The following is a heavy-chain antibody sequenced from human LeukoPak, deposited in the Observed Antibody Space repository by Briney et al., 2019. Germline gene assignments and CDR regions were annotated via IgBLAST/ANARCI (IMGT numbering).Heavy chain of an antibody. Sequence: GGSLRLSCAASGFTFNSYAMSWVRQAPGKGLEWVSTISGSGGSTYYADSVKGRFTISRDNSKNTLYLQMNSLRAEDTAVYYCAREENSFVVVVAATPLDYWGQGTLVTVSS. CDR1: GFTFNSYA. D-gene: IGHD2-15*01. J-gene: IGHJ4*02. CDR2: ISGSGGST. CDR3: AREENSFVVVVAATPLDY. V-gene: IGHV3-23*01.